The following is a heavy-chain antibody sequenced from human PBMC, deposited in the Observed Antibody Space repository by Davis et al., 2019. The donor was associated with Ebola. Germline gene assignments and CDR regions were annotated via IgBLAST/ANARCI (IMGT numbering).Heavy chain of an antibody. V-gene: IGHV3-7*03. J-gene: IGHJ4*02. CDR2: IKQDGSEK. CDR3: ARDAPGYFDWLSPYFDY. CDR1: GFTFSSYW. Sequence: PGGSLRLSCAASGFTFSSYWMSWVRQAPGKGLEWVANIKQDGSEKYYVDSVKGRFTISRDNAKNSLYLQMNSLRAEDTAVYYCARDAPGYFDWLSPYFDYWGQGTLVTVSS. D-gene: IGHD3-9*01.